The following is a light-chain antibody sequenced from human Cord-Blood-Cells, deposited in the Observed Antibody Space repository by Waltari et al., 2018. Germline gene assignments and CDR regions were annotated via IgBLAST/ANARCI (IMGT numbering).Light chain of an antibody. CDR3: QQRSNWPLT. V-gene: IGKV3-11*01. Sequence: EIVFTQSPATLSFSPGESATLSCRASPSVSSYLAWYQQKPGQAPRLLIYDASNRATGIPARFSGSGSGTDFTLTISSLEPEDFAVYYCQQRSNWPLTFGGGTKVEIK. CDR2: DAS. J-gene: IGKJ4*01. CDR1: PSVSSY.